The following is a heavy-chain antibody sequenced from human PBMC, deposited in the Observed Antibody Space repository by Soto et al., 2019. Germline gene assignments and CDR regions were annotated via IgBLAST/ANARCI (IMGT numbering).Heavy chain of an antibody. D-gene: IGHD3-3*01. J-gene: IGHJ5*02. CDR1: GGSFSGYY. V-gene: IGHV4-34*01. Sequence: QVQLQQWGAGLLKPSETLSLTCAVYGGSFSGYYWSWIRQPPGKGLEWIGEINHSGSTNYNPSLKSRVTISVDTSKNQFSLKLSSVTAADTAVYYCARRHLGVFGVVTMPNWFDPWGQGTLVTVSS. CDR3: ARRHLGVFGVVTMPNWFDP. CDR2: INHSGST.